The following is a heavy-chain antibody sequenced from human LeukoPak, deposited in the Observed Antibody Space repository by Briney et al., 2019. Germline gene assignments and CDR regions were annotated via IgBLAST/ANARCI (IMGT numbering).Heavy chain of an antibody. CDR3: AKDRSSTLWYFDY. D-gene: IGHD2-2*01. CDR1: GYIFTDYY. J-gene: IGHJ4*02. Sequence: GASVKVSCKASGYIFTDYYMHWVRQAPGQELGWMGRINPNSGGTNYAQKFQGRVTMTRDTSISTAYTELSSLRAEDTAIYYCAKDRSSTLWYFDYWGQGAQVTVSS. V-gene: IGHV1/OR15-1*02. CDR2: INPNSGGT.